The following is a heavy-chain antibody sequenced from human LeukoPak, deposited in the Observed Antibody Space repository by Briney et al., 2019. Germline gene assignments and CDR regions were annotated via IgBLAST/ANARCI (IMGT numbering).Heavy chain of an antibody. CDR2: IYSGGST. CDR1: GFTVSSNY. V-gene: IGHV3-66*01. J-gene: IGHJ4*02. CDR3: ARTQTGYSSGWYDKAYFDY. Sequence: GGSLRLSCAASGFTVSSNYMSWVRQAPGKGLEWVSVIYSGGSTYYADSVKGRFTISRDNSKNTLYLQMNSLRAEDTAVYYCARTQTGYSSGWYDKAYFDYWGQGTLVTVSS. D-gene: IGHD6-19*01.